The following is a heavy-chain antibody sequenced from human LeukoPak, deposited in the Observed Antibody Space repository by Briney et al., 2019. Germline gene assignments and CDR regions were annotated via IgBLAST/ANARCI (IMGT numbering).Heavy chain of an antibody. Sequence: SETLSLTCTVSGGSISSYYWSWIRQPPGKGLEWIGYIYYSGSTNYNPSLKSRVTISVDTSKNQFSLKLSSVTAADTAVYYCARRRRWRYYYFDYWGQGTLVTVSS. CDR3: ARRRRWRYYYFDY. J-gene: IGHJ4*02. D-gene: IGHD3-9*01. CDR1: GGSISSYY. CDR2: IYYSGST. V-gene: IGHV4-59*12.